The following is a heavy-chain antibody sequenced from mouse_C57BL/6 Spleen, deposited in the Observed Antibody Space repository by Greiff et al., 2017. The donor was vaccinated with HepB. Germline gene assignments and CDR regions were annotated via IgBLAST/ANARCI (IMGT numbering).Heavy chain of an antibody. D-gene: IGHD1-1*01. CDR1: GYTFTSYW. Sequence: QVQLQQPGAELVKPGASVKMSCKASGYTFTSYWITWVKQRPGQGLEWIGDIYPGSGSTNYNEKFKSKATLTVDTSSSTAYMQLSSLTSEDSAVYYCARGGPYYGSSSWYFDVWGTGTTVTVSS. J-gene: IGHJ1*03. V-gene: IGHV1-55*01. CDR2: IYPGSGST. CDR3: ARGGPYYGSSSWYFDV.